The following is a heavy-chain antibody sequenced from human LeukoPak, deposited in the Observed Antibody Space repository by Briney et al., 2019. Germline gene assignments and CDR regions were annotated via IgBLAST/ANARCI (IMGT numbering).Heavy chain of an antibody. CDR2: ISSDGGTT. Sequence: AGSLRLSCSASGLTFSNYHMYWFRQAPGKGLEYVSGISSDGGTTSFADSLEGRFAVSRDSSKNALDLQMSSLRVEDTAVYYCVIPPSRGRGTVVSVSS. J-gene: IGHJ4*02. CDR1: GLTFSNYH. CDR3: VIPPS. V-gene: IGHV3-64D*06.